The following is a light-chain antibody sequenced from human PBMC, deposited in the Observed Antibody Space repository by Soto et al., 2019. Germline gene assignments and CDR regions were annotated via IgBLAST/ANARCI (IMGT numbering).Light chain of an antibody. CDR1: SSDVGGYNY. CDR2: EVS. J-gene: IGLJ1*01. CDR3: SSYAGSNNV. Sequence: QSVLTQPPSASGSPGQSVTISCTGTSSDVGGYNYVSWYQQPPGKAPKLMLYEVSKRPSGVPDRFSGSKSGNTASLTVSGRHAEEEADYYCSSYAGSNNVFGTGTKLTVL. V-gene: IGLV2-8*01.